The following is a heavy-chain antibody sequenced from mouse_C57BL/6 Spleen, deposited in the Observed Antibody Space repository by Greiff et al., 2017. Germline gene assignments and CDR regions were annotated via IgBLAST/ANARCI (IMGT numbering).Heavy chain of an antibody. Sequence: VQLQQPGAELVKPGAPVKLSCKASGYTFTSYWMQWVKQRPGQGLEWIGEIDPSDSYTNYNQKFKGKATLTVDTSSSTAYMQLSSLTSEDSAVYYCARNGGSSPDYWGQGTTLTVSS. CDR2: IDPSDSYT. CDR3: ARNGGSSPDY. CDR1: GYTFTSYW. V-gene: IGHV1-50*01. J-gene: IGHJ2*01. D-gene: IGHD1-1*01.